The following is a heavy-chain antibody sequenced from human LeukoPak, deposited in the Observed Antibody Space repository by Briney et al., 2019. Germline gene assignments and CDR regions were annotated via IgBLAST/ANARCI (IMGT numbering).Heavy chain of an antibody. Sequence: GGSLSLSCTTSGFTFGEYAMSWYRQAPGKGLEWVGFIASKTYGGTANYAASVRDRCTISRDDSKSIAYLQVNGLKTDDTAMYYCTRVIPGSSGCPGYWGQGTLVTVSS. CDR1: GFTFGEYA. CDR3: TRVIPGSSGCPGY. V-gene: IGHV3-49*03. D-gene: IGHD6-19*01. J-gene: IGHJ4*02. CDR2: IASKTYGGTA.